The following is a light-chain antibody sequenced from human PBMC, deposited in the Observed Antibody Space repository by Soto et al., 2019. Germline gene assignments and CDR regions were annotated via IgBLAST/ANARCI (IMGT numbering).Light chain of an antibody. CDR1: QKIHDH. J-gene: IGKJ1*01. CDR2: DAI. CDR3: QQYGSSGT. Sequence: MSKSPSTLSVSPAKGVTVSFMASQKIHDHMSWFLQKPGQTPRLLIYDAIIRAADVPARFSGSWSGTEFTLTINSLQSEDFAVYYCQQYGSSGTFGQGTKVDIK. V-gene: IGKV3-15*01.